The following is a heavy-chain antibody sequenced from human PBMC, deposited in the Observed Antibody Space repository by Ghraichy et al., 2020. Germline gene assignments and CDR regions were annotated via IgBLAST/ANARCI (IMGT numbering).Heavy chain of an antibody. J-gene: IGHJ3*02. Sequence: GGSLRLSCAASGFTVSNNYMIWVRQAPGKGLEWVSVIYTGGSTYYADSVKGRITISRDNSKNTLFLQMNSLRAEDTAVYYCARGGYCTGGVCYRNAFDIWGQGTMVTVSS. D-gene: IGHD2-8*02. CDR1: GFTVSNNY. V-gene: IGHV3-53*01. CDR2: IYTGGST. CDR3: ARGGYCTGGVCYRNAFDI.